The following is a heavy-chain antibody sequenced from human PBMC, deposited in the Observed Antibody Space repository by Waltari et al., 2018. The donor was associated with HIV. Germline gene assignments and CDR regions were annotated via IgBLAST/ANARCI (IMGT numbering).Heavy chain of an antibody. CDR2: IHSSGGT. J-gene: IGHJ4*02. CDR3: ARDTTVVGTRYFDY. Sequence: EVQLVESGGGLIQPGWSLRLSCAASGFTVSSVYMSWVRQAPGKGLEWVSVIHSSGGTNYADTVKGRFTMSRDNSKNTLYLQMNSLGAEDTSVYYCARDTTVVGTRYFDYWGRGTLVTVSS. D-gene: IGHD6-13*01. CDR1: GFTVSSVY. V-gene: IGHV3-53*01.